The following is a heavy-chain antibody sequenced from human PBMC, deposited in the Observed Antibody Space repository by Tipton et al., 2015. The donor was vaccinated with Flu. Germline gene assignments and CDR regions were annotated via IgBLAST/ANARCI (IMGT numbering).Heavy chain of an antibody. J-gene: IGHJ4*02. V-gene: IGHV3-7*01. Sequence: SLRLSCAASGFTFSTYWMSWVRQAPGKGLEWVANINQNGREKYYVDSVKGRFTISRDNAKNSLFLQMNSLRVEDTNVYYCARAHSYYDSSGYCVFDLWGQGTLVTVSS. CDR2: INQNGREK. CDR3: ARAHSYYDSSGYCVFDL. D-gene: IGHD3-22*01. CDR1: GFTFSTYW.